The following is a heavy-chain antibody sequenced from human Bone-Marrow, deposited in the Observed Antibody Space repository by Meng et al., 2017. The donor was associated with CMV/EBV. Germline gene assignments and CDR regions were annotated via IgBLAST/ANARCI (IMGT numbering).Heavy chain of an antibody. CDR3: ARVKGIAAAGADFFDY. Sequence: GGSLRLSCAASGFTFSSYGMHWVRQAPGKGLEWVAFIRYDGSNKYYADSVKGRFTISRDNSKNTLYLQMNSLRAEDTAVYYCARVKGIAAAGADFFDYWGQGTLVTVSS. CDR1: GFTFSSYG. CDR2: IRYDGSNK. J-gene: IGHJ4*02. D-gene: IGHD6-13*01. V-gene: IGHV3-30*02.